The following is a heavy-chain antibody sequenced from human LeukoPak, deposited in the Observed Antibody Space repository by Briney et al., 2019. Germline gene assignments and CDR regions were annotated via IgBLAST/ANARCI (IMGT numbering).Heavy chain of an antibody. CDR3: ARDYGDYAVNWFDP. D-gene: IGHD4-17*01. V-gene: IGHV4-34*01. Sequence: PSETPSLTCAVYGGSFSGYYWSWIRQPPGKGLEWIGEINHSGSTNYNPSLKSRVTISVDTSKNQFSLKLSSVTAADTAVYYCARDYGDYAVNWFDPWGQGTLVTVSS. J-gene: IGHJ5*02. CDR2: INHSGST. CDR1: GGSFSGYY.